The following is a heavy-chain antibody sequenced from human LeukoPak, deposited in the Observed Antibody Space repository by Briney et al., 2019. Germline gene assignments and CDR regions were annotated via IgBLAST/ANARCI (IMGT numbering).Heavy chain of an antibody. J-gene: IGHJ5*02. CDR2: IYYSGST. V-gene: IGHV4-59*01. D-gene: IGHD1-26*01. CDR3: ARAAYSGSYYGWFDP. Sequence: SETLSLTCTVSGGSISSYYWSWIRQPPGKGLEWIGYIYYSGSTNYNPSLTSRVTISVDTSKNQCSLKLSSVTAADTAVYYCARAAYSGSYYGWFDPWGQGTLVTVSS. CDR1: GGSISSYY.